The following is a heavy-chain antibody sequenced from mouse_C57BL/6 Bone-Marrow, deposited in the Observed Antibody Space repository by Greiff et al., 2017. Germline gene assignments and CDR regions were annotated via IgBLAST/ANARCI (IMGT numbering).Heavy chain of an antibody. CDR3: ARKRGYYYGSRGGAMDY. V-gene: IGHV1-63*01. D-gene: IGHD1-1*01. J-gene: IGHJ4*01. CDR1: GYTFTNYW. CDR2: IYPGGGYT. Sequence: VQLQQSGAELVRPGTSVKMSCKASGYTFTNYWIGWAKQRPGHGLEWIGDIYPGGGYTNYNEKFKGKATLTADKSSSTAYMQFSSLTSEDSAIYYCARKRGYYYGSRGGAMDYWGQGTSVTVSS.